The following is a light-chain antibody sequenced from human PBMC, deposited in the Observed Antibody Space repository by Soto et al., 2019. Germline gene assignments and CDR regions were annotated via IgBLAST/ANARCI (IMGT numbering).Light chain of an antibody. V-gene: IGKV1-33*01. Sequence: DIQMTQSPSSLSASVGDRVTITCQASHDIRKYLNWYQQKPGKAPRLLIYDASNMEKGVPSRFTGSGAGTDFIVTSSSLQPEDIATYYCQQYEKFPITFGQGTRLETK. J-gene: IGKJ5*01. CDR2: DAS. CDR3: QQYEKFPIT. CDR1: HDIRKY.